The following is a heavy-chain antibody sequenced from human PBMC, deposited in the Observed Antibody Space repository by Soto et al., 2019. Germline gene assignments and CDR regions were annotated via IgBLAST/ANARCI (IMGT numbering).Heavy chain of an antibody. V-gene: IGHV3-30*18. J-gene: IGHJ4*02. CDR1: GFTFSSYG. Sequence: GGSLRLSCAASGFTFSSYGMHWVRQAPGKGLEWVAVISYDGSNKYYADSVKGRFTISRDNSKNTLYLQMNSLRAEDTAVYYCAKDIKGRGSWFTYYFDYWGQGTLVTVSS. CDR2: ISYDGSNK. CDR3: AKDIKGRGSWFTYYFDY. D-gene: IGHD6-13*01.